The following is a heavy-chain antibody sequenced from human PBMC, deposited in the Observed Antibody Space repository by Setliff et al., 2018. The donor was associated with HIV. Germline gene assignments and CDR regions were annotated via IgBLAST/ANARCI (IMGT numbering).Heavy chain of an antibody. V-gene: IGHV3-21*01. CDR3: ARDRPRGGGSLDAFDI. CDR2: ISSSSSYI. J-gene: IGHJ3*02. Sequence: GGSLRLSCAASGFTFSSYSMNWVRQAPGKGLGWVSSISSSSSYIDYADSVKGRFTISRDNAKNSLYLQMNSLRAEDTAVYYCARDRPRGGGSLDAFDIWGQGTMVTVSS. CDR1: GFTFSSYS. D-gene: IGHD1-26*01.